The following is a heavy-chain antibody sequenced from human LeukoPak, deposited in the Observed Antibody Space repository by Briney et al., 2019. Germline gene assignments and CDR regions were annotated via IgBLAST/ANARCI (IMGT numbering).Heavy chain of an antibody. Sequence: AGSLRLSRAASGFTFSNYAMSWVRQAPGKGLEWVSAIVGSGGSTYYADSVKGRFTIYRDNSKNTLFLQMNSLRVEDTALYYCSKWGDYDVLTGYYDSDFWGQGTLVTVSS. V-gene: IGHV3-23*01. D-gene: IGHD3-9*01. J-gene: IGHJ4*02. CDR2: IVGSGGST. CDR3: SKWGDYDVLTGYYDSDF. CDR1: GFTFSNYA.